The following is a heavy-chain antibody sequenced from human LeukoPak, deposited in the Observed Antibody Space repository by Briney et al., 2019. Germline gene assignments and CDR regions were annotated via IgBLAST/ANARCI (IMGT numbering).Heavy chain of an antibody. Sequence: GGSLRLSCAASGFTFSSYGMHWVRQAPGKGLEWVAFIRYDGSNKYYADSVKGRFTISRDNSKNTQYLQMNSLRAEDTAVYYCAKDVGFYYYYGMDVWGQGTTVTVSS. J-gene: IGHJ6*02. CDR1: GFTFSSYG. V-gene: IGHV3-30*02. CDR3: AKDVGFYYYYGMDV. CDR2: IRYDGSNK. D-gene: IGHD3-10*01.